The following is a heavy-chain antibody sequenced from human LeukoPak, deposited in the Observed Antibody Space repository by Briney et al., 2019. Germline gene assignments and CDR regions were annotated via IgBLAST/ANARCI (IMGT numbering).Heavy chain of an antibody. CDR2: INSDGNSI. CDR1: GFTFSSYW. Sequence: GGSLRLPCAASGFTFSSYWMHWVRQAPGKGLVWVSRINSDGNSITYADSVKGRFTISRDNAKNTLYLQMNSLRVDDTAVYYCAREGRVSGYDFDCWGQGTLVTVSS. D-gene: IGHD5-12*01. CDR3: AREGRVSGYDFDC. J-gene: IGHJ4*02. V-gene: IGHV3-74*03.